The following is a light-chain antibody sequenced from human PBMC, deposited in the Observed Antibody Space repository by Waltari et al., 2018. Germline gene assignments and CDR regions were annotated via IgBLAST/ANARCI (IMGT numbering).Light chain of an antibody. J-gene: IGLJ2*01. CDR3: AAWDDSLNGVL. CDR1: SSNIGSNT. Sequence: QSVLTRPPSASGTPGQRVTISCSGSSSNIGSNTVNWYQQPPGTAPKLLIYGNKQRPAGVPDRFSGSKSGTAASLAISGLQSEDEADYYCAAWDDSLNGVLFGGGTKLTVL. CDR2: GNK. V-gene: IGLV1-44*01.